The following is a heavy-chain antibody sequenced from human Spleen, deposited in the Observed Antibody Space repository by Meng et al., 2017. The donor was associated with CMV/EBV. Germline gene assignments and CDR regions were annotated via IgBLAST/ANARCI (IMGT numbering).Heavy chain of an antibody. CDR3: AREGVQDYVWGSYRYNYFDY. CDR2: ISSSSSTI. Sequence: GESLKISCAASGFTFSSYSMNWVRQAPGKGLEWVSYISSSSSTIYYADSVKGRFTISRDNAKNSLYLQMNSLRAEDTAVYYCAREGVQDYVWGSYRYNYFDYWGQGTLVTVSS. J-gene: IGHJ4*02. D-gene: IGHD3-16*02. CDR1: GFTFSSYS. V-gene: IGHV3-48*04.